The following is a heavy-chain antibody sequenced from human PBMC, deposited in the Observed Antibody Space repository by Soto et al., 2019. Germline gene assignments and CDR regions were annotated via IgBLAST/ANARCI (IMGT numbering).Heavy chain of an antibody. Sequence: QVQLQESGPGLVKPSQTLSLTCTVSGGSISTVDYWWSWIRQSPDMGLEWIGHIYDGGRTYNNPSLESRVTMSVDTAKSQLSRTLSSVSAADTAVYYCAGGPSGDKVDSWGQGTLVTVSS. CDR2: IYDGGRT. V-gene: IGHV4-30-4*01. J-gene: IGHJ4*02. D-gene: IGHD7-27*01. CDR1: GGSISTVDYW. CDR3: AGGPSGDKVDS.